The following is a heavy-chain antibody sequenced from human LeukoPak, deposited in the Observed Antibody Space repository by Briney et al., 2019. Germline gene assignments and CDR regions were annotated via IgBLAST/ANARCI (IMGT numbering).Heavy chain of an antibody. D-gene: IGHD3-22*01. V-gene: IGHV1-18*01. CDR3: ARARDSSGYHAFDI. CDR1: GYTFTSYG. CDR2: ISAYNGNT. Sequence: ASVKVSCKASGYTFTSYGISWVRQAPGQGLEWMGWISAYNGNTNYAQKLQGRVTMTTDTSTSTAYMELRSLRSEDTAVYYCARARDSSGYHAFDIWGQGTMVTVSS. J-gene: IGHJ3*02.